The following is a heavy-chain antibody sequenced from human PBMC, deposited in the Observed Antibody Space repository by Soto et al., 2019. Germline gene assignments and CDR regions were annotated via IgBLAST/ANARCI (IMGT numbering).Heavy chain of an antibody. Sequence: PSETLSLTCAVYGGSFSGYYWSWLRQPPGKGLEWIGEINHSRSPNYNPSLKSRVTISVDTSKNQFSLKMTSVTAADTAVYYCATANWSHHYFDPWGQGTLVTVSS. CDR1: GGSFSGYY. J-gene: IGHJ5*02. V-gene: IGHV4-34*01. CDR3: ATANWSHHYFDP. CDR2: INHSRSP. D-gene: IGHD1-1*01.